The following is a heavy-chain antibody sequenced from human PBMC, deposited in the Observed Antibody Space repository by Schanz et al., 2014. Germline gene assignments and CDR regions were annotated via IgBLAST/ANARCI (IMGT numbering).Heavy chain of an antibody. V-gene: IGHV3-48*01. Sequence: EVQLVESGGGLVQPGGSLRLSCAASAFIFRSYSMHWVRQAPGKGLEWVSYISRSSSTIYYADSVRGRFTISRDNAKNSLYLQMNSLRAEDTAVYYCARALRHGYCNVVGCQNGGWFDIWGQGTLVIVSS. CDR2: ISRSSSTI. CDR3: ARALRHGYCNVVGCQNGGWFDI. CDR1: AFIFRSYS. D-gene: IGHD2-2*03. J-gene: IGHJ4*02.